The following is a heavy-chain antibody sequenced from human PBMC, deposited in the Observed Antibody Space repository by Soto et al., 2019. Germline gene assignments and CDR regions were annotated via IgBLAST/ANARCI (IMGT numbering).Heavy chain of an antibody. V-gene: IGHV3-21*01. CDR1: GFTFSTYT. CDR3: ARDPRPGGWTHFDY. Sequence: EVLLVESGGGLVKPGESLRLSCATSGFTFSTYTMSWVRQAPGKGLEWVSSISGSSSYRNYADSVQGRFTISRDNPKDSLYLQMNSLRADDTAVYYCARDPRPGGWTHFDYWGQGTLVTVSS. CDR2: ISGSSSYR. J-gene: IGHJ4*02. D-gene: IGHD6-19*01.